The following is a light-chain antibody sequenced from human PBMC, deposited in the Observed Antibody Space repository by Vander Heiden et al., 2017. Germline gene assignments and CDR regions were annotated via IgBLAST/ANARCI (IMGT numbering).Light chain of an antibody. CDR2: KDS. Sequence: SYEPTQPSSVSVSPGQTARITCSGDVLAKKYARWFQQEPGQAPVLIIYKDSERPSGIPERFSGSSSGTTVTLTISGAQVEDEADYYCYSATDNIGVFGGGTKLTVL. V-gene: IGLV3-27*01. CDR1: VLAKKY. J-gene: IGLJ3*02. CDR3: YSATDNIGV.